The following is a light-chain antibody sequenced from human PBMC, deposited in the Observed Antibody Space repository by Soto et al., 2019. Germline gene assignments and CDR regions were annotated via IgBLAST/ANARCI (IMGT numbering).Light chain of an antibody. Sequence: DIVMTQSPLSLPVTPGEPASISCRSSQSLLHSNGYNYLDWYLQKPGQSPQLLISLGSNRASGVPDRCSGSGSGTDFTLKSSRVEAEDVGVYYCMQALQTRTFGQGTKVEIK. CDR2: LGS. J-gene: IGKJ1*01. V-gene: IGKV2-28*01. CDR1: QSLLHSNGYNY. CDR3: MQALQTRT.